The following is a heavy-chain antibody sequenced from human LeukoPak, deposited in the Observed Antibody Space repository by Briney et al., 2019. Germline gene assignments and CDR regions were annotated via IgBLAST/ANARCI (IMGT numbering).Heavy chain of an antibody. J-gene: IGHJ5*02. D-gene: IGHD6-6*01. CDR2: ISAYNGNT. V-gene: IGHV1-18*01. CDR3: ARDRTFLQYSSSVNWIDP. CDR1: GYTFTSYG. Sequence: ASVKVSCKASGYTFTSYGISWVRQAPGQGLEWMGWISAYNGNTNYAQKLQGRVTMTTDTSTSTAYMELRSLRSDDTAVYYCARDRTFLQYSSSVNWIDPWGQGTLVTVSS.